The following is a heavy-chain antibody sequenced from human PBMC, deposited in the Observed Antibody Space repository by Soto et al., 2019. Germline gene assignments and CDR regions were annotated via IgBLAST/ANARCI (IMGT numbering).Heavy chain of an antibody. CDR2: LYNDERT. CDR3: ATEPLAHYYFDF. Sequence: SETLSLTCTVSGDSVSSHYWSWIRQPAGKGLEWLGRLYNDERTNYNPSLKSRVTMSMDTSKNQFSLKLTSVTAADSAVYFCATEPLAHYYFDFWGQGILVTVSS. CDR1: GDSVSSHY. V-gene: IGHV4-4*07. J-gene: IGHJ4*02.